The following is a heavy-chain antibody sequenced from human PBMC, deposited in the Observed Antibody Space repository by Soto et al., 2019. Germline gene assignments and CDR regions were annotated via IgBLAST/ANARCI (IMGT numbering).Heavy chain of an antibody. D-gene: IGHD4-17*01. J-gene: IGHJ4*02. CDR3: ARDSHGDYDGYYFHY. CDR2: ISGYNENT. CDR1: GYPFSSYG. V-gene: IGHV1-18*01. Sequence: QVHLVQSGAEVKKPGASVKVSCKASGYPFSSYGITWVRQAPGQGLEWMGWISGYNENTEYAQKFQGRVTMTTDTSTNTAYMELRSLRSDDTAVFYCARDSHGDYDGYYFHYWGQGTLVTVSS.